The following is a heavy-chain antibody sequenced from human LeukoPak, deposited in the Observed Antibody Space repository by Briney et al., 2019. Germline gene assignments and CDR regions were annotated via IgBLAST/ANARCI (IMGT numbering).Heavy chain of an antibody. D-gene: IGHD3-3*01. CDR2: ISGSGGST. V-gene: IGHV3-23*01. J-gene: IGHJ3*02. CDR3: ARSGSGWAFDI. CDR1: GFTFSSHA. Sequence: GASLRLSCAASGFTFSSHAMSWVRQAPGKGLEWVSGISGSGGSTNYADSVKGRFTISRDNSKNTLYLQMNSLRAEDTAVYYCARSGSGWAFDIWGQGTMVNVSS.